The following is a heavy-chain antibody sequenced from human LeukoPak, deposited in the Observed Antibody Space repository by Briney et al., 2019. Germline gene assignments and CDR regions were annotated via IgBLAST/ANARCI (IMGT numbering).Heavy chain of an antibody. D-gene: IGHD3-22*01. J-gene: IGHJ4*02. CDR1: GGTFSTYA. V-gene: IGHV1-69*13. Sequence: SVKVSCKSSGGTFSTYAISWVRQAPGQGLEWMGGIVPIFGTPNYAQNFQGRLTITADESTSTAYMDLSSLRSEDTAMYYCTTSTGYYYVPGYWGQGTLVTVSS. CDR2: IVPIFGTP. CDR3: TTSTGYYYVPGY.